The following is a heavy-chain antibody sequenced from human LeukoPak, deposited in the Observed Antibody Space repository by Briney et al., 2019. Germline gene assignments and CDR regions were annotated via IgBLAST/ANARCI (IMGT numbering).Heavy chain of an antibody. Sequence: GGSLRLSCAASGFTFSIYAMHWVRQAPGKGLEWVVVISYDGSNKYYADSVKGRFTISRDNSKNTLYLQMNSLRAEDTAVYYCASIGYYYDSSGYPLDYWGQGTLVTVSS. V-gene: IGHV3-30-3*01. D-gene: IGHD3-22*01. CDR2: ISYDGSNK. CDR1: GFTFSIYA. J-gene: IGHJ4*02. CDR3: ASIGYYYDSSGYPLDY.